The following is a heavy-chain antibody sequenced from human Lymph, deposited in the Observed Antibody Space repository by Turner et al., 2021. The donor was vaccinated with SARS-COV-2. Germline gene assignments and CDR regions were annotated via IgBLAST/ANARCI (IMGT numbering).Heavy chain of an antibody. CDR3: ARDLEHFHFYGMDV. V-gene: IGHV3-21*01. CDR2: ISSGQSYI. CDR1: GFTFSSYS. Sequence: EVQLEECGRGLHRPGGSLILSCPASGFTFSSYSMNWVRQGTGKVVEWVSSISSGQSYIYYATTVEDRFTISRDNAQSSLNLQMTSLRAGATGVYYCARDLEHFHFYGMDVWGQGTTVTVSS. J-gene: IGHJ6*02.